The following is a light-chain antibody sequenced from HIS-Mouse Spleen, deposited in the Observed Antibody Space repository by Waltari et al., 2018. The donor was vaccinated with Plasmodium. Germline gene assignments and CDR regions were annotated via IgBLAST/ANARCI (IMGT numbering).Light chain of an antibody. CDR2: DDS. V-gene: IGLV3-21*02. Sequence: SYVLTQPPSVSVAPAQTARITCGGNNIGSKSVHWYQQKPGQAPVLVVYDDSDRPPGIPERFSGSNSGNTATLTISRVEAGDEADYYCQVWDSSSDHPVFGGGTKLTVL. CDR3: QVWDSSSDHPV. CDR1: NIGSKS. J-gene: IGLJ2*01.